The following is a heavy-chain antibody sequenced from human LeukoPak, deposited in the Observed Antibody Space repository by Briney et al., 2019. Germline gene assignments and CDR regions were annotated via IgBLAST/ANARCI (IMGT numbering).Heavy chain of an antibody. J-gene: IGHJ5*02. D-gene: IGHD1-26*01. Sequence: ASVKVSCKASGYTFTSYDINWVRQATGQGLEWMGWINPNSGGTNYAQKFQGRVTMTRDTSISTAYMELSRLRSDDTAVYYCARDLSGSYEVWFDPWGQGTLVTVSS. CDR1: GYTFTSYD. V-gene: IGHV1-2*02. CDR2: INPNSGGT. CDR3: ARDLSGSYEVWFDP.